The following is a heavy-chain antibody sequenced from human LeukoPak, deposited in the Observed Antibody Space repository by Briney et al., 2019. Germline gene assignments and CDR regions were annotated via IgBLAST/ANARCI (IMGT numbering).Heavy chain of an antibody. CDR2: IYPGDSDT. CDR1: EDSFTNYW. D-gene: IGHD3-22*01. J-gene: IGHJ4*02. Sequence: GESLKISYKGSEDSFTNYWIGWVRQMPGKGLEFMGIIYPGDSDTRYSPSFQRHVTISADKSSSTAYLQWSSLKASDTAMYYCATLRSGYYYDYFDYWGQGTLVTVSS. CDR3: ATLRSGYYYDYFDY. V-gene: IGHV5-51*01.